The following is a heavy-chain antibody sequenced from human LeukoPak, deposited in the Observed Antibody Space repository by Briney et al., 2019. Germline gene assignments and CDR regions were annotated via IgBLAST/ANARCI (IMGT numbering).Heavy chain of an antibody. D-gene: IGHD3-22*01. V-gene: IGHV3-30*18. J-gene: IGHJ4*02. CDR3: AKVSSYHDFDY. CDR2: ISYDGSNK. CDR1: GFTFSSYW. Sequence: GGSLSLSCVPSGFTFSSYWMGWVRQPPGKGLEWVALISYDGSNKYYADSVEARFTIARNNSKNTLYLQMNSLRAEDTAVYYCAKVSSYHDFDYWGQGTLVTVSS.